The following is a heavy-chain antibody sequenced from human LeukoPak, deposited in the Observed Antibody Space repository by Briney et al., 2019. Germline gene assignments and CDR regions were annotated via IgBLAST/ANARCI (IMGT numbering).Heavy chain of an antibody. CDR2: INPNSGGT. CDR1: GYTFTGYY. CDR3: AREGRDYYGSGRNWFDP. J-gene: IGHJ5*02. D-gene: IGHD3-10*01. Sequence: ASVKVSCKASGYTFTGYYMHWVRQAPGQGLEWMGWINPNSGGTNYAQKFQGRVTMTRDTSISTAYMELSRLRSDDTAVYYCAREGRDYYGSGRNWFDPWGQGTLVTVSS. V-gene: IGHV1-2*02.